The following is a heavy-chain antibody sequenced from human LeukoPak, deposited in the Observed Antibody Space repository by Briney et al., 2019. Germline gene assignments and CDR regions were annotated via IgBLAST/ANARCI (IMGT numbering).Heavy chain of an antibody. CDR1: GFTFSDYY. CDR3: ARDSFLHSDAFDI. V-gene: IGHV3-11*01. J-gene: IGHJ3*02. D-gene: IGHD2-21*01. CDR2: ISSSGSTI. Sequence: GGSMRLSSAASGFTFSDYYMSWIRQAPGKGLEWVSYISSSGSTIYYADSVKGRFTISRDNAKNSLYLQMNSLRAEDTAVYYCARDSFLHSDAFDIWGQGTMVTVSS.